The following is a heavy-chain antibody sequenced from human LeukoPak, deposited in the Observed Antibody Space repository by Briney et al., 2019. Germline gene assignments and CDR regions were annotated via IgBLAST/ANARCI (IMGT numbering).Heavy chain of an antibody. V-gene: IGHV1-69*04. CDR3: ARGISTRSPFDY. CDR2: IIPILGIA. CDR1: GYTFTGYY. Sequence: GASVKVSCKASGYTFTGYYMHWVRQAPGQGLEWMGRIIPILGIANYAQKFQGRVTITADKSTSTAYMELSSLRSKDTAVYYCARGISTRSPFDYWGQGTLVTVSS. D-gene: IGHD2/OR15-2a*01. J-gene: IGHJ4*02.